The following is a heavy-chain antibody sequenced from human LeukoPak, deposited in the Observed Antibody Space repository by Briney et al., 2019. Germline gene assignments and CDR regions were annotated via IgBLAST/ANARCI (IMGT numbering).Heavy chain of an antibody. Sequence: GGSLRLSCVVSGSTFNTYAMSWVRQAPGKGLEWVSSISGSGGSPYYADSAKGRFTISRDNSKNTLYLQMNSLRADDTAVYYCAKDPRVVVTGTFDYWGQGTLVTVSS. CDR2: ISGSGGSP. V-gene: IGHV3-23*01. CDR3: AKDPRVVVTGTFDY. D-gene: IGHD2-21*02. J-gene: IGHJ4*02. CDR1: GSTFNTYA.